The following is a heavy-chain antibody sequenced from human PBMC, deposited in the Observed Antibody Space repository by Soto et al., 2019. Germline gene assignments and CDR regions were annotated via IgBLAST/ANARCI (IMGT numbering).Heavy chain of an antibody. V-gene: IGHV1-69*12. Sequence: QVQLVQSGAEVKKPGSSVKVSCKASGGTFSSYAISWVRQAPGQGLEWMGGIIPIFGTANYAQKFQGRVTITADESTCTAYMERSSLRSEDTAVYYCASDSLGYCSGGSCRPYWGRGTLVTVSS. CDR3: ASDSLGYCSGGSCRPY. D-gene: IGHD2-15*01. CDR2: IIPIFGTA. CDR1: GGTFSSYA. J-gene: IGHJ4*02.